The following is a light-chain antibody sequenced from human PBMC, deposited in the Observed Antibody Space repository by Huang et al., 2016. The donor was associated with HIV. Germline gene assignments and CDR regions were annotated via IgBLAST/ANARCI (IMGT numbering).Light chain of an antibody. J-gene: IGKJ4*01. V-gene: IGKV3-15*01. CDR3: QQYNNWPPLT. CDR2: GTS. Sequence: EIVMTQSPATLSVSPGERATLSCRASQSVSTNLDWYQQKAGQAPRLLMYGTSTRATGVPARFSGSGSGTEFTLTISSLQSEDFAVYYCQQYNNWPPLTFGGGTRVEIK. CDR1: QSVSTN.